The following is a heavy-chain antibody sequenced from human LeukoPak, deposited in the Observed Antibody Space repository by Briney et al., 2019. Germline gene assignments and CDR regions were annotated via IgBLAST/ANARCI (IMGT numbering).Heavy chain of an antibody. CDR2: ISLSGGNT. Sequence: GGSLRLSCAASGFTLSSSAMSWVRQAPGKGLEWVSLISLSGGNTYYADSVKGRFTISRDNSKDTLYLQMNSLRAEDTAIYYCARDIQLSTWGLGTMVTVSS. D-gene: IGHD5-24*01. J-gene: IGHJ3*01. V-gene: IGHV3-23*01. CDR1: GFTLSSSA. CDR3: ARDIQLST.